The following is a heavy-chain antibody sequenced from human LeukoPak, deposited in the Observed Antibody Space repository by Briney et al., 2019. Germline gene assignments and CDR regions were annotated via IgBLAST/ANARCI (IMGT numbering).Heavy chain of an antibody. D-gene: IGHD4-17*01. Sequence: ASVKVSCKASGYTFTSYYMHWVRQAPGQGLEWMGIINPSGGSTSYAQKFQGRVTMTRDTSTSTVYVELSSLRSEDTAVYYCARDLRGLHDYGDYGGLVDYWGQGTLVTVSS. CDR2: INPSGGST. CDR3: ARDLRGLHDYGDYGGLVDY. CDR1: GYTFTSYY. V-gene: IGHV1-46*01. J-gene: IGHJ4*02.